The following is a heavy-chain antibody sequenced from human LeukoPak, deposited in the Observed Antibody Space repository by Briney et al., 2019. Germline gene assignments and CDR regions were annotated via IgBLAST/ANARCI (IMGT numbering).Heavy chain of an antibody. CDR3: ASDSPYYGMDV. J-gene: IGHJ6*02. V-gene: IGHV3-23*01. CDR1: GLTFRNYA. CDR2: ICANDGNT. D-gene: IGHD2-21*01. Sequence: AGGSLRLSGAASGLTFRNYAMSWVRQAPGKGLEWVSVICANDGNTYYADAVKGRFTISRDNAKNTLYLQMSGLRDEDTAVYHCASDSPYYGMDVWGQGTTVTVSS.